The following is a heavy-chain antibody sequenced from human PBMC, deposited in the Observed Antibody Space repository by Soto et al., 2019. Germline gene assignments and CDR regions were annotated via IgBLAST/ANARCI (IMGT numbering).Heavy chain of an antibody. J-gene: IGHJ4*02. CDR3: ARDYARGWCQF. Sequence: GGSLRLSCTASGFSFSNSGIQWVRQTPGKGLEWVSLISFDGDKYYVDSVKGRFTISRDNPTNTVYLKMNRLRPEDTGVYYCARDYARGWCQFWGQGTLVTVSS. CDR2: ISFDGDK. D-gene: IGHD2-8*02. CDR1: GFSFSNSG. V-gene: IGHV3-30*03.